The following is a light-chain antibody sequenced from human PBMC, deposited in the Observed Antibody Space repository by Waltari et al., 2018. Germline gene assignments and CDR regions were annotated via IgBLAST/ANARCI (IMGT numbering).Light chain of an antibody. CDR2: CSN. CDR3: QSYDSRVTGFYL. V-gene: IGLV1-40*01. CDR1: SSNVGAGYD. J-gene: IGLJ1*01. Sequence: QSLLTQPPSVSGAPGLRVPISCTGTSSNVGAGYDVHWYPQLPGTSPKLLIACSNNRPSGVPGRVSAAKSRAPASLASNGLQAEDAATYYCQSYDSRVTGFYLFGSGTEVTVL.